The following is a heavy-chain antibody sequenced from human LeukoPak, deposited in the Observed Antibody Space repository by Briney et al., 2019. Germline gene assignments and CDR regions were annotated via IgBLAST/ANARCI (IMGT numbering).Heavy chain of an antibody. D-gene: IGHD4-23*01. V-gene: IGHV3-30*02. J-gene: IGHJ3*02. Sequence: PGGSLRLSCAASGFTFSTYGMHWVRQAPGKGLEWVAFIRYDGSNKYYADSVKGRFTISRDNSKNTLYLQMNSLRAEDTAVYYCAKDWLRWSSSARAFDIWGQGTMVTVSS. CDR3: AKDWLRWSSSARAFDI. CDR1: GFTFSTYG. CDR2: IRYDGSNK.